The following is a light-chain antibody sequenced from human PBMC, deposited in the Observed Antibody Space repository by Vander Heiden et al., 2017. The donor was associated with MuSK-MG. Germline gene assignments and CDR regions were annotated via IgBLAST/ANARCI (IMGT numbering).Light chain of an antibody. J-gene: IGLJ2*01. CDR2: EVS. V-gene: IGLV2-8*01. CDR1: SSDVGGYNY. CDR3: SSYTGSNTVI. Sequence: QSALTPPPSASGSPGQSVAISCTGTSSDVGGYNYVSWYQHHPGKAPKLMIYEVSKRPSGVPDRFSGSKSGNTASLTVSGLQAEDEADYSCSSYTGSNTVIFGGGTKLTVL.